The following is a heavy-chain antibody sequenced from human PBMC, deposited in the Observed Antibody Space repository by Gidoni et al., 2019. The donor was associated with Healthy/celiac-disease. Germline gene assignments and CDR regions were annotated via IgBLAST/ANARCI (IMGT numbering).Heavy chain of an antibody. CDR2: IYYSGST. J-gene: IGHJ5*02. D-gene: IGHD3-10*01. CDR3: ARGGLWPHDWFDP. CDR1: GGSVSSGSYY. Sequence: QVQLQESGPGLVKPSETLSLTCTVSGGSVSSGSYYWSWIRQPPGKGLEWIGYIYYSGSTNYNPSLKSRVNISVDTSKNQFSLKLSSVTAADTAVYYCARGGLWPHDWFDPWGQGTLVTVSS. V-gene: IGHV4-61*01.